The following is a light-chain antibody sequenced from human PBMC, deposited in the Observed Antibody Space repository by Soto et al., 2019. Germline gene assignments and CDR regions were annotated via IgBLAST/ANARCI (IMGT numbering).Light chain of an antibody. CDR1: SSDVGGYNY. V-gene: IGLV2-8*01. Sequence: QSALTQPPSASGSPGQSVTISCTGTSSDVGGYNYVSWHQQHPGKAPKLMIYEVSKRPSGVPDRFSGSKSGNTASLTVSGLQAEDEADYYCSSYAGTNNFRVFGGGTKVTVL. CDR3: SSYAGTNNFRV. CDR2: EVS. J-gene: IGLJ3*02.